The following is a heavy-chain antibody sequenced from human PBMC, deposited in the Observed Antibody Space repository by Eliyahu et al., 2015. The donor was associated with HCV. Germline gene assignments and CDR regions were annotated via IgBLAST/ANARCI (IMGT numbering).Heavy chain of an antibody. J-gene: IGHJ4*02. D-gene: IGHD2-2*02. CDR2: IRNDGSDK. V-gene: IGHV3-30*02. Sequence: QVHLVESGGGVVQPGGSLRLSCAASGFIFNDFGVHWVRQAPGKGLEGVTFIRNDGSDKYYADSVKGRFSVSRDNSKNTLYLQMNSLRPDDTAVYYCARERDLSHHTYYFGYWGQGTLVTVSS. CDR3: ARERDLSHHTYYFGY. CDR1: GFIFNDFG.